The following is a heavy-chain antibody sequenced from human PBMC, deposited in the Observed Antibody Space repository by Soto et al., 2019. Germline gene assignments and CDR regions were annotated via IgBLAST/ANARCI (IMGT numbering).Heavy chain of an antibody. Sequence: EVQLVESGGGLLQPGGSMRLSCAASGFTLSNSRMHWVRQAPGKGLVWVSNINADGSNKYYADSVKGRFTISRDNAKNTLFLQMNSLRVEDTAVYYCAGDFSSDYWGQGTLVTVSS. CDR2: INADGSNK. CDR3: AGDFSSDY. CDR1: GFTLSNSR. J-gene: IGHJ4*02. D-gene: IGHD3-3*02. V-gene: IGHV3-74*01.